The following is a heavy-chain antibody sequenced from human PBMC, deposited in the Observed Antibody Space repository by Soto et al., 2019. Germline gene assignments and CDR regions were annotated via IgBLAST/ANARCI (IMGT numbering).Heavy chain of an antibody. Sequence: QVQMVESGGGVAQPGRSLRLSCEVSGFTFSAFAMYWVRQAPGKGLEWVALISYDGGNEDYAESVRGRFTISRDNSKNTLYLDMTSLSAKDPAVYFCAKGVVREPAYFDDWGQGTRVTVSS. CDR2: ISYDGGNE. V-gene: IGHV3-30*18. J-gene: IGHJ4*02. D-gene: IGHD3-10*01. CDR1: GFTFSAFA. CDR3: AKGVVREPAYFDD.